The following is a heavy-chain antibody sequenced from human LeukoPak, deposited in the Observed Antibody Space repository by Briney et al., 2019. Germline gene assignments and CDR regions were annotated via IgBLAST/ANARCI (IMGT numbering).Heavy chain of an antibody. D-gene: IGHD3-22*01. CDR3: EGTYYYDSSDDY. Sequence: PGGALRLSCAASGVTFRSYAMSWVRQAPGKGVEWFLSISGSCTSTYYADSVQGPFTISRDNSTNTLYLQMNSLRAAATAVYYCEGTYYYDSSDDYWGQGTLVTVSS. CDR1: GVTFRSYA. V-gene: IGHV3-23*01. CDR2: ISGSCTST. J-gene: IGHJ4*02.